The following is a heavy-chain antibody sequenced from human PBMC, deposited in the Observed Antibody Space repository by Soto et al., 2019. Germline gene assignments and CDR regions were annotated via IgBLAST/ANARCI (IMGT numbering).Heavy chain of an antibody. Sequence: QVQLVESGGGVVQPGRSLRLSCAASGFTYSSYAMHWVRQAPGKGLEWVAVISYDGSNKYYADSVKGRFTISRDNSKNTLYLEMNSLRAEDTAVYYCARDLVTTPFVWFDPWGQGTLVTVSS. D-gene: IGHD4-17*01. CDR1: GFTYSSYA. V-gene: IGHV3-30-3*01. CDR2: ISYDGSNK. CDR3: ARDLVTTPFVWFDP. J-gene: IGHJ5*02.